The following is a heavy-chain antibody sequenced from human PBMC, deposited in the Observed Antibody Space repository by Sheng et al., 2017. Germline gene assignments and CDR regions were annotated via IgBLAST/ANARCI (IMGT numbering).Heavy chain of an antibody. CDR1: GFMVNNND. J-gene: IGHJ4*02. Sequence: EVQLVEAGGGLIHPGGSLRLSCEVSGFMVNNNDMSWVRQAPGKGLEWVSVIYSGGTTYYADSVKGRFTISSDNSENKVYLQMNSLRVEDTAVYYCTRGPADGPTPKNFDLWGQGTLVTVSS. CDR2: IYSGGTT. CDR3: TRGPADGPTPKNFDL. V-gene: IGHV3-53*01.